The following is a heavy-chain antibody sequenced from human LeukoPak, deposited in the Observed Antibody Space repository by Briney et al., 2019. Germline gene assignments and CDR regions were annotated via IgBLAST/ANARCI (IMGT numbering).Heavy chain of an antibody. V-gene: IGHV5-51*01. D-gene: IGHD1-26*01. CDR1: GYTFTSYG. J-gene: IGHJ5*02. Sequence: GASVKVSCKASGYTFTSYGISWVRQMPGKGLEWMGLIYPGDSDTRYIPSFQGQVTISADKSLSTAYLQWSSLKASDTAVYYCARRLGATKRFDPWGQGTLVTVSS. CDR3: ARRLGATKRFDP. CDR2: IYPGDSDT.